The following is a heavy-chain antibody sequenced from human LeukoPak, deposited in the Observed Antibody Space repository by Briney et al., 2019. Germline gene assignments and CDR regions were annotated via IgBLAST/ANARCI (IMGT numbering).Heavy chain of an antibody. CDR1: GYTFTSYG. D-gene: IGHD2-2*01. J-gene: IGHJ5*02. CDR3: ARETALIGIVVVPAEGVWFDP. Sequence: ASVKVSCKASGYTFTSYGISWVRQAPGQGLEWMGWISAYNGNTNYAQKLQGRVTMTTDTSTSTAYMELRSLRSDDTAVYYCARETALIGIVVVPAEGVWFDPWGQGTLVTVSS. V-gene: IGHV1-18*01. CDR2: ISAYNGNT.